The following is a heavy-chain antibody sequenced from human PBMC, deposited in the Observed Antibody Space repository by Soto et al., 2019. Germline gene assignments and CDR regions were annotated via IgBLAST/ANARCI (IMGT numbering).Heavy chain of an antibody. Sequence: SLRLSCSASGFTFSSYAMHWVRQAPGKGLEYVSAISSNGGSTYYADSVKGRFTISRDNSKNTLYLQMSSLRAEDTAVYYCVKQDIVLMVYAYFDYWGQGTLVTVSS. CDR2: ISSNGGST. D-gene: IGHD2-8*01. J-gene: IGHJ4*02. CDR1: GFTFSSYA. V-gene: IGHV3-64D*08. CDR3: VKQDIVLMVYAYFDY.